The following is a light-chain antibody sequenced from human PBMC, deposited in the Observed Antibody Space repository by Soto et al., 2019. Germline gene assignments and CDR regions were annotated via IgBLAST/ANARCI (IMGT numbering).Light chain of an antibody. CDR2: DVS. CDR3: SSYTISTTVI. Sequence: ALTQPASVSGSPGQSITISCTGTSSDVGDYNYVSWYQQHPGKAPKLMIYDVSNRPSGVSNRFSGSKSGNTASLTISGLQAEDEADYYCSSYTISTTVIFGGGTQLTVL. CDR1: SSDVGDYNY. V-gene: IGLV2-14*01. J-gene: IGLJ2*01.